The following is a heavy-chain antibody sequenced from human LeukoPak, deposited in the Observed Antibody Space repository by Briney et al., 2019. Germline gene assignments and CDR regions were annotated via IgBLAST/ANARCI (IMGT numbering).Heavy chain of an antibody. CDR1: GGSIINYY. V-gene: IGHV4-4*07. CDR3: ARGVGSPYYFDY. D-gene: IGHD1-26*01. Sequence: PSETLSLTCTVSGGSIINYYWSWIRQPAGKGLEWIGRIYSDGTTNYNPSLRSRVTMSVDTSKTRFSLKLSSATAADTAVYYCARGVGSPYYFDYWGQGTLVTVSS. CDR2: IYSDGTT. J-gene: IGHJ4*02.